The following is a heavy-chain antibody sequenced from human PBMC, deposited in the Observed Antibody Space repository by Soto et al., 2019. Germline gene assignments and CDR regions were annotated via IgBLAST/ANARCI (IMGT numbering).Heavy chain of an antibody. CDR1: GYTFTSYD. Sequence: QVQLVQSGAEVKKPGASVKVSCKASGYTFTSYDINWVRQATGQGLEWMGWMNPNSGNTGYAQKLQGRVTMTRNTSISTAYMELSSLRSEDTAVYYCARHYAYYDFWSGYSRDTWFDPWGQGTLVTVSS. V-gene: IGHV1-8*01. J-gene: IGHJ5*02. CDR3: ARHYAYYDFWSGYSRDTWFDP. CDR2: MNPNSGNT. D-gene: IGHD3-3*01.